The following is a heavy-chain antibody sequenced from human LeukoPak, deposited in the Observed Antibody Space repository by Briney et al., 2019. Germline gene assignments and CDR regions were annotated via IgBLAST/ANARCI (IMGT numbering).Heavy chain of an antibody. V-gene: IGHV3-20*04. CDR3: ASDSYGGVSSY. Sequence: GGSLRLSCAASGFTFDDYGMSWVRQVPGKGLEWVSGINWNGGSTGYADSVKGRFTISRDNAKNSLYLQMNRLRAEDTALYYCASDSYGGVSSYWGQGTLVTVSS. CDR1: GFTFDDYG. D-gene: IGHD2-8*02. CDR2: INWNGGST. J-gene: IGHJ4*02.